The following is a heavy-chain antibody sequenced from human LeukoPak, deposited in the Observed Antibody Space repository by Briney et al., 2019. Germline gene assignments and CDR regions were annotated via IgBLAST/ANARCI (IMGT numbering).Heavy chain of an antibody. CDR2: ISAYNGNT. CDR1: GYTFTSYG. Sequence: ASVKVSCKASGYTFTSYGISWVRQAPGQGLEWMGWISAYNGNTNYAQKVQGRVTVTTDTSTSTAYMELRSLTSDDTAVYYCARDASYGPHAFDIWGQGTMVTVSS. CDR3: ARDASYGPHAFDI. J-gene: IGHJ3*02. D-gene: IGHD4-17*01. V-gene: IGHV1-18*01.